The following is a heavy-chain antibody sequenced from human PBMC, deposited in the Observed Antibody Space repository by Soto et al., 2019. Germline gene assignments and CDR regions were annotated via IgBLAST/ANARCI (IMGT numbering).Heavy chain of an antibody. CDR2: ISHSGTT. V-gene: IGHV4-34*01. J-gene: IGHJ4*02. CDR1: AGSFRGYY. CDR3: ARARPGSYFVLEY. D-gene: IGHD3-10*01. Sequence: SSQTLFLSCAVYAGSFRGYYWSLIRQPPGKGLEWIGEISHSGTTNYNPSLKSRVTVSVDTSKNQFSLKLSSVTAADTAVYYCARARPGSYFVLEYWGLGTLVTVS.